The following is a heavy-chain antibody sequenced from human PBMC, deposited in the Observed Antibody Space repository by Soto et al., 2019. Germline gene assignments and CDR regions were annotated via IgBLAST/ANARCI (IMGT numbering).Heavy chain of an antibody. CDR1: GGTFSSYA. D-gene: IGHD3-9*01. V-gene: IGHV1-69*13. J-gene: IGHJ5*02. CDR3: ARDSGRYFDWLPHFDP. CDR2: IIPIFGTA. Sequence: ASVKVSCKASGGTFSSYAISWVRQAPGQGLEWMGGIIPIFGTANYAQKFQGRVTITADESTSTAYMELSSLRSEDTAVYYCARDSGRYFDWLPHFDPWGQGTLVTVSS.